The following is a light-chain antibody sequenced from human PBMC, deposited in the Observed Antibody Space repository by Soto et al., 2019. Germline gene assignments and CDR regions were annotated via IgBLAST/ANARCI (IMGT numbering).Light chain of an antibody. J-gene: IGKJ1*01. CDR1: QSVNRN. CDR3: QQYNNWWT. Sequence: EIVMTQSPATLSVSPGERATLSCRASQSVNRNLAWYQQKPGQAPRLLIYAVSTRATGIPARFSGSGSETEFTLTISSLQSEDFAIYYCQQYNNWWTFGQGTKVEI. CDR2: AVS. V-gene: IGKV3-15*01.